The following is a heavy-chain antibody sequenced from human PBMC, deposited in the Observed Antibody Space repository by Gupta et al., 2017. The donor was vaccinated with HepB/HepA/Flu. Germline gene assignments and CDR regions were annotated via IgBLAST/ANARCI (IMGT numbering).Heavy chain of an antibody. D-gene: IGHD6-6*01. Sequence: QITLKESGPTLVKPTQTLTLTCTFSGFSLITSSVGVGWIRQPPGKALEWLTLIYWDDDKRYSPSLKNRLTITKDTSKNQVVLTMTNVDPVDTATYYCAHRHSTSSFFDFWGQGTLVTVSS. V-gene: IGHV2-5*02. CDR3: AHRHSTSSFFDF. CDR1: GFSLITSSVG. J-gene: IGHJ4*02. CDR2: IYWDDDK.